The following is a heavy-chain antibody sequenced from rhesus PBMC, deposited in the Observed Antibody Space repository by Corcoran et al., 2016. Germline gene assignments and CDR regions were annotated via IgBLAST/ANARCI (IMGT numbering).Heavy chain of an antibody. CDR2: IRSKSKNYET. J-gene: IGHJ4*01. CDR1: GFTFSNST. V-gene: IGHV3-118*01. D-gene: IGHD3-16*01. Sequence: EVLLVESGGGLVQPGGSLRLSCVAYGFTFSNSTIHWVRQASGKGLEWVGRIRSKSKNYETVYAASVKDRFTISRDDSRNTLYLQMNFLMSEDTAIYFCARDSIFDYWGQGVLVTVSS. CDR3: ARDSIFDY.